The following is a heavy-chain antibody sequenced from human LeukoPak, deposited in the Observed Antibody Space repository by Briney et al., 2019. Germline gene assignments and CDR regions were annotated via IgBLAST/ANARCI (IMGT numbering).Heavy chain of an antibody. CDR2: INHSGST. Sequence: KPSETLSLTCVLYGGSFSADYWSWIRQPPGKGLEGVGEINHSGSTNYNPSLKSRDTISVDTSKNQFSLKLFSVTAADTAVYYCARGLGIFGVVYFDYWGQGTLVTVSS. D-gene: IGHD3-3*01. CDR3: ARGLGIFGVVYFDY. V-gene: IGHV4-34*01. CDR1: GGSFSADY. J-gene: IGHJ4*02.